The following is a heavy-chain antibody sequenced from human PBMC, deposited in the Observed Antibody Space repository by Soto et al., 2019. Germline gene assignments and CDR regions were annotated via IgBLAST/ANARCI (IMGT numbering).Heavy chain of an antibody. J-gene: IGHJ4*02. D-gene: IGHD2-15*01. CDR3: ARRWGSAADY. V-gene: IGHV4-59*08. CDR1: GGSISRYY. Sequence: PSETLSLTCTVSGGSISRYYWNWIRQPPGKGLEWIGYIYYSGSTNYNPSLKSRVTISVDTSKNQFSLKLSSVTAADTAVYYCARRWGSAADYWGQGTLVTVSS. CDR2: IYYSGST.